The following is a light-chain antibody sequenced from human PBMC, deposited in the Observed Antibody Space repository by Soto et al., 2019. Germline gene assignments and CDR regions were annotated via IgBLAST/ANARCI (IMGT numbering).Light chain of an antibody. J-gene: IGKJ1*01. Sequence: EIVLTLSPGTLSLSQGERATLSCRASQSVRSRYLAWYQQKPGQAPRLLIYGSSSRPPGIPDRVSGSGSGTEFTLTISRLEPEDFAVYYCQQYGTSPQTFGQGTKV. CDR3: QQYGTSPQT. CDR2: GSS. V-gene: IGKV3-20*01. CDR1: QSVRSRY.